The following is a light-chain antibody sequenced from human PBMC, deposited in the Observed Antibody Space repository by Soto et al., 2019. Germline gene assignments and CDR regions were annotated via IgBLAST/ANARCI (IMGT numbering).Light chain of an antibody. V-gene: IGLV2-14*01. CDR3: SSYPGTITLV. CDR2: DVT. Sequence: QSALTQPASVSGSPGQSITISCTGISSDVGFYNYVSWYQHHPGKAPKLLIYDVTERPSGVSDRFSGSKSGNRASLTISGLRAEHEADYYCSSYPGTITLVIGGETKVT. CDR1: SSDVGFYNY. J-gene: IGLJ1*01.